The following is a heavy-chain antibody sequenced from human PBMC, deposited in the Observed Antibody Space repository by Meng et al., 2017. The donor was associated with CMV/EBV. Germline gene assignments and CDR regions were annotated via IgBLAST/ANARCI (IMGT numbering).Heavy chain of an antibody. CDR3: ARATTIVAVPAATVGWFDP. V-gene: IGHV4-34*01. J-gene: IGHJ5*02. CDR2: INHSGST. Sequence: SETLSLTCAVYGGSFSGYYWSWIRQPPGKGLEWIGEINHSGSTNYNPSLKSRVTISVDTSKNQFSLKLSSVTAADTAVYYCARATTIVAVPAATVGWFDPWGQGTLVTVSS. CDR1: GGSFSGYY. D-gene: IGHD2-2*01.